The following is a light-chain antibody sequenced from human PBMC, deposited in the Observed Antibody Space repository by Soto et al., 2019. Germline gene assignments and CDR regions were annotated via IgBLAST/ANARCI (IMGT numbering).Light chain of an antibody. CDR3: HQYQTFWP. CDR1: QSVSFW. V-gene: IGKV1-5*03. Sequence: DIRMSQSPSALSASVGDRVTITCRASQSVSFWLAWYQQKPGKAPKLLIYKASTLESGVPSRFSGGGFGTEFTLTISSLQPDDYATYYCHQYQTFWPFGQGTNVDIK. CDR2: KAS. J-gene: IGKJ1*01.